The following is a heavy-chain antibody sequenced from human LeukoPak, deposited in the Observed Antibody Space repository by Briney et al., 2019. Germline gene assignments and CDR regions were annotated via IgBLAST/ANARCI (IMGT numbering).Heavy chain of an antibody. CDR2: ISSSSSTI. J-gene: IGHJ3*02. CDR3: ARTIVGATWDI. Sequence: GGSLRLSCAASGFTFSSYSMNWVRQAPGKGLEWVSYISSSSSTIYYADSVKGRFTISRDNAKNSLYLQMNSLRAEDTAVYYCARTIVGATWDIWGQGTMVTVSS. CDR1: GFTFSSYS. V-gene: IGHV3-48*01. D-gene: IGHD1-26*01.